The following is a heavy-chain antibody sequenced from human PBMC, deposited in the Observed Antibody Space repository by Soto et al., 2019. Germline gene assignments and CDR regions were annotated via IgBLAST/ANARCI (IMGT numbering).Heavy chain of an antibody. D-gene: IGHD3-10*01. J-gene: IGHJ3*02. CDR3: ARHLPMDGSVSYFPLGAFDI. CDR2: IYHSGST. CDR1: SGSISSSNW. V-gene: IGHV4-4*02. Sequence: QVQLQESGPGLVKPSGTLSLTCAVSSGSISSSNWWSWVRQPPGKGLEWIGEIYHSGSTNYNPSLKSRVTLSVASSKTQFSLKLSSVTAADTAVYYCARHLPMDGSVSYFPLGAFDIWGQGTMVTVSS.